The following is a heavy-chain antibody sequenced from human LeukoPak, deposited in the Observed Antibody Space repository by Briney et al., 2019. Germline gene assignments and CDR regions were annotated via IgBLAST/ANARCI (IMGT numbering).Heavy chain of an antibody. V-gene: IGHV4-34*01. CDR3: ARDYDSSGYSFGY. J-gene: IGHJ4*02. CDR2: INHSGST. CDR1: GGSFSGYY. D-gene: IGHD3-22*01. Sequence: SETLSLTCAVYGGSFSGYYWSWIRQPPGKGLEWIGEINHSGSTNYNPSLKSRVTISVDTSKNQFSLKLSSVTAADTAVYYCARDYDSSGYSFGYWGQGTLVTVSS.